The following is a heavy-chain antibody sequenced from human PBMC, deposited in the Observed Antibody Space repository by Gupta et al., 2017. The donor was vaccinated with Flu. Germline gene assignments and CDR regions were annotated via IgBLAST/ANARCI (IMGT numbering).Heavy chain of an antibody. J-gene: IGHJ5*02. CDR1: YY. D-gene: IGHD2-8*01. CDR3: ARGLGHCTTTNCRNWFDP. V-gene: IGHV4-34*01. CDR2: HSGGT. Sequence: YYWSWIRQPPGKGVEWIGEHSGGTKDNPSLKSRVTISVDTSKNQYSLNLSAVTAADTGVYYCARGLGHCTTTNCRNWFDPWGQGTLVTVSS.